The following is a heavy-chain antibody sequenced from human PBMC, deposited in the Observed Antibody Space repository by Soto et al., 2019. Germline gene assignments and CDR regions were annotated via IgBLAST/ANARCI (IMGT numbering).Heavy chain of an antibody. Sequence: QVQLVESGGAVVQPGSSLSFTCAASGFTFISYGIHWVRQAPGKGLEWVAVIWYDGSNKYDADSVKGRFTISRDNSKNTLYLQMNSLRAEDTAVYYCARTKQQLVLLDYWGQGTLVTVSS. D-gene: IGHD6-13*01. CDR3: ARTKQQLVLLDY. J-gene: IGHJ4*02. CDR2: IWYDGSNK. CDR1: GFTFISYG. V-gene: IGHV3-33*01.